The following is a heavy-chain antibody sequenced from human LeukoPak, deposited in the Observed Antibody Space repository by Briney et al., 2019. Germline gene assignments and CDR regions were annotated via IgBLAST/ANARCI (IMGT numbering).Heavy chain of an antibody. CDR1: EFTFSSYT. CDR3: AWGGGNFDY. Sequence: GGSLRLSCAASEFTFSSYTINWVRQAPGKGLEWVSSISSTSTYISYADSVKGRFTISRDNAKNSLYLQMNSLRAEDTAVYYCAWGGGNFDYWGQGTLVTVSS. CDR2: ISSTSTYI. J-gene: IGHJ4*02. V-gene: IGHV3-21*01. D-gene: IGHD2-15*01.